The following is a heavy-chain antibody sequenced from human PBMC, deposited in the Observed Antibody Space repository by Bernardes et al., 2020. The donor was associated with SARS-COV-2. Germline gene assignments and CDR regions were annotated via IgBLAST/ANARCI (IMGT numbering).Heavy chain of an antibody. CDR2: IYSGGNT. J-gene: IGHJ4*02. CDR1: GFTVSSNY. CDR3: ARASDYGDYYLDY. V-gene: IGHV3-66*01. Sequence: GGSLRLSCAASGFTVSSNYMSWVRQAPGKGLEWVSVIYSGGNTYSADSVKGRFTISRDNSKNTVYLQMNSLRAEDMAVYYCARASDYGDYYLDYWGQGALVTVSS. D-gene: IGHD4-17*01.